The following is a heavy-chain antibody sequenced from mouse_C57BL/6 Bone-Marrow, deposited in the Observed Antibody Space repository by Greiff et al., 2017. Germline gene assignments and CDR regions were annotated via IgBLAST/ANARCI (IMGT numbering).Heavy chain of an antibody. V-gene: IGHV2-9-1*01. D-gene: IGHD1-1*01. J-gene: IGHJ2*01. CDR2: IWTGGGT. Sequence: VMLVESGPGLVAPSQSLSITCTVSGFSLTSYAISWVRQPPGKGLEWLGVIWTGGGTNYNSALKSRLSISKDNSKSQVFLKMNSLQTDDTARYYCARDYYGSSYEGYFDYWGQGTTLTVSS. CDR1: GFSLTSYA. CDR3: ARDYYGSSYEGYFDY.